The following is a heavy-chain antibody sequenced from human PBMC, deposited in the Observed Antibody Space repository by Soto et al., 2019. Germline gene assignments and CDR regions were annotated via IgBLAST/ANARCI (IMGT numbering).Heavy chain of an antibody. Sequence: GGSLRLSCVASGFTFDTYGIHWVRQAPGKGLQWVALISYEGSNTYYADSVRGRFTISRDNSKNTLYLQMNTLRPEDTGLYYCARVTPGNNLYYFSGLDFWGQGTSVTVS. J-gene: IGHJ6*02. D-gene: IGHD1-1*01. CDR1: GFTFDTYG. V-gene: IGHV3-30-3*01. CDR2: ISYEGSNT. CDR3: ARVTPGNNLYYFSGLDF.